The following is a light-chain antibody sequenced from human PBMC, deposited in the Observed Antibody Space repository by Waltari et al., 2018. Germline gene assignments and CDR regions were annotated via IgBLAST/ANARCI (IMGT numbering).Light chain of an antibody. V-gene: IGKV3-20*01. CDR2: GAS. CDR1: QSVSRA. CDR3: QHYLRLPVT. J-gene: IGKJ1*01. Sequence: SCRASQSVSRALAWYQQKPGQAPRRRIYGASTRATGIPDRFSGSGSWTDFSLTISRLEPDDFAVYYCQHYLRLPVTFGQGTTVEI.